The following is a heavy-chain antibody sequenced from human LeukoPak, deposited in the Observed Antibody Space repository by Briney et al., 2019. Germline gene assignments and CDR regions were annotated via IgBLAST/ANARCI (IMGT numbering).Heavy chain of an antibody. Sequence: PSETLPLTCTVSGGSISSYFWNWIRQAPGKGLEWIGYIYHTGITNYNPSLRSRVTMSLDKSKSQFSLNLASVTAADTAIYYCAGGVGITTSHWGQGTLVTVSS. CDR3: AGGVGITTSH. J-gene: IGHJ4*02. CDR1: GGSISSYF. V-gene: IGHV4-4*08. CDR2: IYHTGIT. D-gene: IGHD3-22*01.